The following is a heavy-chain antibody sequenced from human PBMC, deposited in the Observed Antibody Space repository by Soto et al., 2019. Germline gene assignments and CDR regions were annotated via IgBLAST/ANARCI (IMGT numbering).Heavy chain of an antibody. CDR3: ASGYSSSWYLWNYYGMDV. D-gene: IGHD6-13*01. Sequence: SETLSLTCTVSGGSISSSSYYWGWIRQPPGKGLEWIGSIYYSGSTYYNPSLKSRVTISVDTSKNLFSLKLSSVTAADTAVYYCASGYSSSWYLWNYYGMDVWGQGTTVTVSS. CDR2: IYYSGST. V-gene: IGHV4-39*01. J-gene: IGHJ6*02. CDR1: GGSISSSSYY.